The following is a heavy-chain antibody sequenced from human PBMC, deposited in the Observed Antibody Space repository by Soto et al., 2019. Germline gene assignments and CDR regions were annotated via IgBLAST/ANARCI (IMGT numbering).Heavy chain of an antibody. D-gene: IGHD2-15*01. CDR1: GFTFSSYG. V-gene: IGHV3-33*01. CDR2: IWYDGSNK. CDR3: ARRWLLKGALDY. J-gene: IGHJ4*02. Sequence: QVQLVESGGGVVQPGRSLRLSCAASGFTFSSYGMHWVRQAPGKGLEWVAVIWYDGSNKYYADSVKGRFTISRDNSKNTLYLQMNRLRAEDTAVYYCARRWLLKGALDYWGQGTLVTVSS.